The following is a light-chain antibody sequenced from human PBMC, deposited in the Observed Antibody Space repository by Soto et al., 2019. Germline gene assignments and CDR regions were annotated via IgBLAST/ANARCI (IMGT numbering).Light chain of an antibody. J-gene: IGKJ1*01. CDR3: QQYNSYSPAT. CDR1: QTIRRW. CDR2: DAS. V-gene: IGKV1-5*01. Sequence: DLQITQSPSTLSGSVGDRVTITCRASQTIRRWLAWYQQKPGKAPKLLIFDASTLESGVPSRFSGRGSETEFTLTISSLQPDDFATYYCQQYNSYSPATFGQGTKVDIK.